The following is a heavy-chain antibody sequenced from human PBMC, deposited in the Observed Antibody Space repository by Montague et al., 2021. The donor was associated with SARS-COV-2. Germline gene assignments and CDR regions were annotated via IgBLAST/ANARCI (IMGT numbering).Heavy chain of an antibody. D-gene: IGHD6-13*01. V-gene: IGHV4-4*07. CDR3: ARGDHPTTASWYFFDS. CDR1: GGSINYYY. Sequence: SETLSLTCTVSGGSINYYYWHWLRQSAGKGLGWIGRIYSSGNTNSNPSLEGRVIMSVDSSQNQFSLKLNSVTAADTAVYYCARGDHPTTASWYFFDSWGQGALVTVSS. CDR2: IYSSGNT. J-gene: IGHJ4*02.